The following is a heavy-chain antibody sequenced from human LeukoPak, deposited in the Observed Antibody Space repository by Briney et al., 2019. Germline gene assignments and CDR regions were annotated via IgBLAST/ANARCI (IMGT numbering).Heavy chain of an antibody. V-gene: IGHV5-10-1*01. CDR3: ARRTNDRSGFYYFDY. CDR2: IDPSDSYT. J-gene: IGHJ4*02. D-gene: IGHD3-22*01. CDR1: GYSFTSYW. Sequence: GESLKISCKGSGYSFTSYWISWVRQMPGKGLEWMGRIDPSDSYTNYSPSFQGHVTISADKSISTAYLQWSSLKASDTAMYYCARRTNDRSGFYYFDYWGQGSLVTVSS.